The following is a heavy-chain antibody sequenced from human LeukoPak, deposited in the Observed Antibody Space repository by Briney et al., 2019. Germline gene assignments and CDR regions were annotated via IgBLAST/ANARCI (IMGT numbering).Heavy chain of an antibody. CDR1: GGTFSSYA. Sequence: PRASVKVSCKASGGTFSSYAISWVRQAPGQGLEWMGGFIPIFGTANYAQKFQGRVTITADKSTSTAYMELSSLRSEDTAVYYCARNSQSPPIVVVPAAVYYYYGMDVWGKGTTVTVSS. J-gene: IGHJ6*04. D-gene: IGHD2-2*01. V-gene: IGHV1-69*06. CDR2: FIPIFGTA. CDR3: ARNSQSPPIVVVPAAVYYYYGMDV.